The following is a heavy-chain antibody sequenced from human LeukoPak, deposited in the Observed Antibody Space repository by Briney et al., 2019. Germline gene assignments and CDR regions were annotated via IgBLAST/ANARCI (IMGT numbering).Heavy chain of an antibody. CDR3: VRHWVHDFGGSDWYFDL. Sequence: PSETLSLTCNVSGGSISNYYWTWIRQPAGKGLEWIGRIYSSGTTTYNPSLKGRVTMSMVTSKDKFSLSLSSVTAADTAVYFCVRHWVHDFGGSDWYFDLWGRGTLVTVSS. V-gene: IGHV4-4*07. CDR2: IYSSGTT. CDR1: GGSISNYY. D-gene: IGHD4-23*01. J-gene: IGHJ2*01.